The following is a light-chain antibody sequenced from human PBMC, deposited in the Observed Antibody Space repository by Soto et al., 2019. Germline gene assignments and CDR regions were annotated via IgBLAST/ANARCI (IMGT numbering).Light chain of an antibody. CDR3: QQYGSSPST. CDR2: GAS. Sequence: EIVLTQSPGTLALSPGERATLSCRASQSVSSSYLAWYQQKPGQAPRLLIYGASSMATGIPDRFSGSGSGTDFTLTISRLEPEDFAVYYCQQYGSSPSTFGPGTKVDIQ. CDR1: QSVSSSY. J-gene: IGKJ3*01. V-gene: IGKV3-20*01.